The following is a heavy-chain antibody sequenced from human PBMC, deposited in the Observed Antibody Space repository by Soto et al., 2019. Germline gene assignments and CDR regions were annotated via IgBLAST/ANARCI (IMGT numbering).Heavy chain of an antibody. J-gene: IGHJ4*02. CDR3: SRGLWQWLFDY. V-gene: IGHV1-46*03. Sequence: QVQLVQSGAEVKKPGASVMVSCRASGYTFTSHYMHWVRQAPGQGLEWMGMIDPSGGATTYAQKFQGSVTITSDTSTTTVYMELSSLRPEDTAVYSCSRGLWQWLFDYWGQGTLVTVSS. D-gene: IGHD6-19*01. CDR1: GYTFTSHY. CDR2: IDPSGGAT.